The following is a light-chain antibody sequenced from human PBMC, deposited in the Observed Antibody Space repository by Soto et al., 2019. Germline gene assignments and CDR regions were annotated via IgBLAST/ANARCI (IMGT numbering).Light chain of an antibody. CDR3: CSYADNYTYV. CDR1: SSDVGGYNY. V-gene: IGLV2-11*01. J-gene: IGLJ1*01. Sequence: QSSLTQPRSVAGSPGQSVTISCTGTSSDVGGYNYVSWYQQHPGKAPKLMIFDVTKRPSGVSDRFSGSKSGNTASLTISGLQAEDEADYYCCSYADNYTYVFGTGTKVTVL. CDR2: DVT.